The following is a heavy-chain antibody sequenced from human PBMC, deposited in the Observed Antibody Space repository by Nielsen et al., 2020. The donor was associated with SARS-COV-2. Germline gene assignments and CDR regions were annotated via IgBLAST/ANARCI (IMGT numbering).Heavy chain of an antibody. J-gene: IGHJ3*02. Sequence: GESLKISCAASGFTFSSYGMHWVRQAPGKGLEWVAVIWYDGSNKYYADSVKGRFTISRDNSKNTLYLQMNSLRAEDTAVYYCARGGGSYPNDAFDIWGQGTVVTVSS. CDR3: ARGGGSYPNDAFDI. V-gene: IGHV3-33*01. D-gene: IGHD1-26*01. CDR2: IWYDGSNK. CDR1: GFTFSSYG.